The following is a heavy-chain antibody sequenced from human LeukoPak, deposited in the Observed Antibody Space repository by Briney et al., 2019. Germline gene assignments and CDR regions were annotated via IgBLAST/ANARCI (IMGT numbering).Heavy chain of an antibody. D-gene: IGHD1-1*01. CDR3: ARTWAYVSGPKTFDV. CDR1: GFPLSTSGMC. J-gene: IGHJ6*04. CDR2: INWDDDK. V-gene: IGHV2-70*01. Sequence: ESGPTLMHPTQTRTLTYTFSGFPLSTSGMCGSWIRQPPEKALEWLTLINWDDDKYYSTSLKTRLTISNDTSKNQVVLTMPNMDPVDTATYYCARTWAYVSGPKTFDVWGKGTTVTISS.